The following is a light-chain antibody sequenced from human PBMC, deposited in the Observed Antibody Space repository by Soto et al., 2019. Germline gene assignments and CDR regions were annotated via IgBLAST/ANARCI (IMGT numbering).Light chain of an antibody. Sequence: DIQMTQSPSSLSASVGDRVTITFRASQGISRYLNWYQQKPGKAPKVLIYAASNLESGVPSRFSGSGSGTDFSLTISSLQAGDFATYFCQETFTTPYTFGQGTKVDIK. CDR2: AAS. CDR1: QGISRY. V-gene: IGKV1-39*01. CDR3: QETFTTPYT. J-gene: IGKJ2*01.